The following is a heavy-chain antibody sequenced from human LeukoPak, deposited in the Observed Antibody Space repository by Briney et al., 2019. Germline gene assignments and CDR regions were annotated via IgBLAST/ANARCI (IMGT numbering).Heavy chain of an antibody. CDR1: GFTFSSYA. D-gene: IGHD2-21*02. J-gene: IGHJ3*02. CDR2: ISGSGGST. V-gene: IGHV3-23*01. CDR3: AKDLESYCGGDCYWDI. Sequence: GGSLRLSCAASGFTFSSYAMGWVRQAPGKGLEWVSAISGSGGSTYYADSVKGRFTISRDNSKNTLYLQMNSLRAEDTAVYYCAKDLESYCGGDCYWDIWGQGTMVTVSS.